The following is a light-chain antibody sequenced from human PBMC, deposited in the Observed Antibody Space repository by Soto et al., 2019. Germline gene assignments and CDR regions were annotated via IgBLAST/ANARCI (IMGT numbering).Light chain of an antibody. CDR2: DAS. Sequence: EIVLTQSPSTLSLSPGERATLYCRASQSVSSYLAWYQQKPGQAPRLVIYDASTRATGIPARFSGSGSGTDFTLSISSLEPEDFAVYYCQQRSNWPPITFGQGTRLEIK. CDR1: QSVSSY. V-gene: IGKV3-11*01. J-gene: IGKJ5*01. CDR3: QQRSNWPPIT.